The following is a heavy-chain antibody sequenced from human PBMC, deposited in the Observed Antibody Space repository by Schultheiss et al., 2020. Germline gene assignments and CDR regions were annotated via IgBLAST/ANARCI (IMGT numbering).Heavy chain of an antibody. CDR3: ARPRITMVREMGY. J-gene: IGHJ4*02. V-gene: IGHV3-30-3*01. CDR2: ILYDGSNK. D-gene: IGHD3-10*01. Sequence: GGSLRLSCAASGFTFSSYAMHWVRQAPGKGLEWVAVILYDGSNKYYADSVKGRFTISRDNSKNTLYLQMNSLRAEDTAVYYCARPRITMVREMGYWGQGTLVTVSS. CDR1: GFTFSSYA.